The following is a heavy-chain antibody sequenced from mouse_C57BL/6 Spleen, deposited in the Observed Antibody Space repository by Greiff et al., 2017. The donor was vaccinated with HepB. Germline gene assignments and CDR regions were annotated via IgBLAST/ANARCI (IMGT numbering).Heavy chain of an antibody. J-gene: IGHJ1*03. Sequence: VQLQQSGPELVKPGASVKISCKASGYSFTGYYMNWVKQSPEKSLEWIGEINPSTGGTTYNQKFKAKATLTVDKSSSTAYMQLKSLTSEDSAVYYCARSRKDYDGYFDVWGTGTTVTVSS. CDR3: ARSRKDYDGYFDV. D-gene: IGHD2-4*01. CDR2: INPSTGGT. CDR1: GYSFTGYY. V-gene: IGHV1-42*01.